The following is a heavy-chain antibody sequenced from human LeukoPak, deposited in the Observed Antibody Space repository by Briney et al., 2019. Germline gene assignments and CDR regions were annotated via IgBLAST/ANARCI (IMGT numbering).Heavy chain of an antibody. Sequence: ASVKVSCKASGGTFSSYAISWVRQAPGQGLEWMGIINPSGGSTSYAQKFQGRVTMTRDTSTSTVYMELSSLRSEDTAVYYCSTQTWVYNSEHENGFYSSYMDVWGKGTTVTVSS. CDR2: INPSGGST. CDR3: STQTWVYNSEHENGFYSSYMDV. J-gene: IGHJ6*03. CDR1: GGTFSSYA. V-gene: IGHV1-46*01. D-gene: IGHD6-19*01.